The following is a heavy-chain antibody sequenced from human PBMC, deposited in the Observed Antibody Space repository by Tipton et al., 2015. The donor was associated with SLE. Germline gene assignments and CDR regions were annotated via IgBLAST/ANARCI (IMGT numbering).Heavy chain of an antibody. J-gene: IGHJ4*02. D-gene: IGHD4-17*01. CDR3: TRSNGDSFDN. V-gene: IGHV5-51*03. Sequence: QSGAEVKKPGESLKISCKGSGYSFSNYWIGWVRQMPGKGLEWMGIIYPGDSETRYSPSFEGHVTISADKSISTAYLQWSSLKASDTAMYYCTRSNGDSFDNWGQGTLVTVSS. CDR1: GYSFSNYW. CDR2: IYPGDSET.